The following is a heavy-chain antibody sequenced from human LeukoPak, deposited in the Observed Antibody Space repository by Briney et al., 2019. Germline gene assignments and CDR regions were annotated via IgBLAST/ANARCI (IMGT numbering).Heavy chain of an antibody. CDR3: ARELVDTAMETLDY. CDR2: IYTSGST. CDR1: GGSISSYY. D-gene: IGHD5-18*01. Sequence: SGALSLTCTVTGGSISSYYWSWIRQPAGKGLEWIGRIYTSGSTNYNPSLKSRVTMSVDTSKNQFSLKLSSVTAADTAVYYCARELVDTAMETLDYWGQGTLVTVSS. V-gene: IGHV4-4*07. J-gene: IGHJ4*02.